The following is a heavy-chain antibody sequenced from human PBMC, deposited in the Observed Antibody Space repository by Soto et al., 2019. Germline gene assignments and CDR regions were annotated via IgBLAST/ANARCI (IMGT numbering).Heavy chain of an antibody. Sequence: SETLSLTCTVSGGSISSGDYYWSWIRQPPGKGLEWIGYIYYSGSTYYNPSPKSRVTISVDTSKNQFSLKLSSVTAADTAVYYCARDYGGGYWFDPWGQGTLVTVSS. J-gene: IGHJ5*02. V-gene: IGHV4-30-4*01. CDR1: GGSISSGDYY. CDR2: IYYSGST. D-gene: IGHD4-17*01. CDR3: ARDYGGGYWFDP.